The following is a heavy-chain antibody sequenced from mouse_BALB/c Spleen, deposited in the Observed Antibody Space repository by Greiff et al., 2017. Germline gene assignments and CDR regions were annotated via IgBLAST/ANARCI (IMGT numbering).Heavy chain of an antibody. CDR3: ARYGYDYAMDY. V-gene: IGHV2-6-7*01. J-gene: IGHJ4*01. CDR2: IWGDGST. D-gene: IGHD2-2*01. Sequence: VQLQQSGPGLVAPSQSLSITCTVSGFSLTGYGVNWVRQPPGKGLEWLGMIWGDGSTDYNSALKSRLSISKDNSKSQVFLKMNSLQTDDTARYYCARYGYDYAMDYWGQGTSVTVSS. CDR1: GFSLTGYG.